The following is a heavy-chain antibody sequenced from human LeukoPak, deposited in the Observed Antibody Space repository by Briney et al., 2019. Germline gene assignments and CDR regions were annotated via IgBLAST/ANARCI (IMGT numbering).Heavy chain of an antibody. V-gene: IGHV3-21*01. J-gene: IGHJ6*04. CDR3: ARDDASTARASGMDV. D-gene: IGHD6-6*01. CDR2: ISRDSAFV. CDR1: GFTFSAYD. Sequence: AGGSLRLSCAASGFTFSAYDMNWVRQAPGKGPEWVSYISRDSAFVYYADSVKGRLTISRDNAKNSLYLQMESLRGEDTAVYYCARDDASTARASGMDVWGIGTTVTVSS.